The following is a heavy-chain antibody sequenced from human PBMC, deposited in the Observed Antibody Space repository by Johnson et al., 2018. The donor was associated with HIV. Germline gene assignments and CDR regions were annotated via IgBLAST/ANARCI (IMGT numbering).Heavy chain of an antibody. CDR3: ARDYSSSGAFDI. CDR2: ISYDGSNK. Sequence: VQLVESGGGVVQPGRSLRLSCAASGFTFSSYAMHWVRQAPGKGLEWVAVISYDGSNKYYADSVKGRFTISRDNAKNSLYLQMNSLRAEDTAVYYCARDYSSSGAFDIWGQGTMVTVSS. V-gene: IGHV3-30*04. J-gene: IGHJ3*02. CDR1: GFTFSSYA. D-gene: IGHD6-6*01.